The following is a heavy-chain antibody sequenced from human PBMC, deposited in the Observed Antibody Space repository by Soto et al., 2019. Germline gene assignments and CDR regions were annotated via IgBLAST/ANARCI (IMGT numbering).Heavy chain of an antibody. D-gene: IGHD2-15*01. V-gene: IGHV1-69*13. Sequence: SVKVFCKASGGTFSSYAISWVRQAPGQGLEWMGGIIPIFGTANYAQKFQGRVTITADESTSTAYMELSSLRSEDTAVYYCARGEYCSGGSCYMYYYYGMGVWGQGTTVTVSS. J-gene: IGHJ6*02. CDR3: ARGEYCSGGSCYMYYYYGMGV. CDR2: IIPIFGTA. CDR1: GGTFSSYA.